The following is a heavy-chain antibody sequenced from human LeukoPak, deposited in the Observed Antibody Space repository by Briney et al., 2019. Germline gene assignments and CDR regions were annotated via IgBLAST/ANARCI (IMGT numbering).Heavy chain of an antibody. CDR2: ISGSGGST. D-gene: IGHD3-3*01. J-gene: IGHJ4*02. CDR3: AKDVGYYDFG. CDR1: GFTFSNAW. V-gene: IGHV3-23*01. Sequence: GGSLRLSCAASGFTFSNAWMSWVRQAPGKGLEWVSAISGSGGSTYYADSVKGRFTISRDNSKNTLYLQMNSLRAEDTAVYYCAKDVGYYDFGWGQGTLVTVSS.